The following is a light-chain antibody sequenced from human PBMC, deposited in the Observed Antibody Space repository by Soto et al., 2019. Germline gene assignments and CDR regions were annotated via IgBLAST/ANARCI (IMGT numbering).Light chain of an antibody. CDR1: SSDIGSYNR. J-gene: IGLJ1*01. CDR3: NSFTTSSTYV. Sequence: QSVLTQPASVSGSPGQSITISCTGTSSDIGSYNRVSWYQQPPGTAPKLIIYEVNNRPSGVPDRFSGSKSGNTASLTISGLKAEDEADYYCNSFTTSSTYVFGTGTKLTVL. CDR2: EVN. V-gene: IGLV2-18*02.